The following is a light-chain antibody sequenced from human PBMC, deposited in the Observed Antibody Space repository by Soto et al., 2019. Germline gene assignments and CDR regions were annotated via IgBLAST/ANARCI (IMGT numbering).Light chain of an antibody. CDR2: EVN. V-gene: IGLV2-14*01. CDR3: ASFRSGTILV. CDR1: RSDIGDSNF. J-gene: IGLJ1*01. Sequence: QSALTQPASVSGSPGQSATISCTGPRSDIGDSNFISWYQHSPGKAPRLLIYEVNNRPSGVSRRFSDSKAGNTASLTISGLLDDDEADYFCASFRSGTILVLGSGTKVTVL.